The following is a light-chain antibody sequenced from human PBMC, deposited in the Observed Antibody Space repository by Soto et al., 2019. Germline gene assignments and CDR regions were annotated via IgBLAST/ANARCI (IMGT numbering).Light chain of an antibody. CDR1: SSDVGGYNY. CDR2: NVI. Sequence: QSALTQPRSVSGSPGQSVTISCTGTSSDVGGYNYVSWYQQHPGKAPKPMIYNVIKRPSGVPDRFSGSKSGNTASLTISGLQAEDEADYYCCSYAGSYTYVFGTGTKLTVL. J-gene: IGLJ1*01. V-gene: IGLV2-11*01. CDR3: CSYAGSYTYV.